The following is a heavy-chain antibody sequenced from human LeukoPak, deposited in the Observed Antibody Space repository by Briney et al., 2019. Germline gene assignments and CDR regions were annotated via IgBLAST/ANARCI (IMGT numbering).Heavy chain of an antibody. V-gene: IGHV4-61*02. Sequence: KPSETLSLTCTVSGGSISSGSYYWSWIRQPAGKGLEWIGRIYTSGSTNYNPSLKSRVTMSVDTSKNQFSLKLSSVTAADTAVYYCARETLGYCSSTSCYTYYYYYYMDVWGKGTTVTVSS. CDR3: ARETLGYCSSTSCYTYYYYYYMDV. J-gene: IGHJ6*03. CDR2: IYTSGST. CDR1: GGSISSGSYY. D-gene: IGHD2-2*02.